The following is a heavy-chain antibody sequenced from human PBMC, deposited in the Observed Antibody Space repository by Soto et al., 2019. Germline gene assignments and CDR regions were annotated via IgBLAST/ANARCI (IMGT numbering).Heavy chain of an antibody. V-gene: IGHV4-59*08. J-gene: IGHJ4*02. CDR2: IFYWETT. Sequence: SEXLSLTCTVSGGSISSYYWSWIRQPRGKGVEYFEYIFYWETTIYNPSLKSRVTISADTSKNQFSLRLNSVTAADTAVYFCARQFRDVYNAVEYWGQGALVTVSS. D-gene: IGHD1-1*01. CDR3: ARQFRDVYNAVEY. CDR1: GGSISSYY.